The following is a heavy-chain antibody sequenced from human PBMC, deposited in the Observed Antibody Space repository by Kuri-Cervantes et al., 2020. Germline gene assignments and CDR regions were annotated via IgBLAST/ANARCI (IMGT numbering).Heavy chain of an antibody. J-gene: IGHJ6*01. D-gene: IGHD3-16*01. V-gene: IGHV1-24*01. CDR3: ARDAYMDV. CDR2: FDPEDGET. CDR1: GYTFTSYD. Sequence: ASVKVSCRASGYTFTSYDINWVRQATGEGLEGMGGFDPEDGETIYAQKFLRRVTMTEDKSTDTAYMVLRSLRSDDTAVYYCARDAYMDVWGQGTTVTVSS.